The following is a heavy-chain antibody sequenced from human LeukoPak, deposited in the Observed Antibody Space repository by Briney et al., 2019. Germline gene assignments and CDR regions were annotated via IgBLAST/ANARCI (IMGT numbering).Heavy chain of an antibody. CDR3: ASTPYHYDSSGYYRY. J-gene: IGHJ4*02. D-gene: IGHD3-22*01. CDR2: IYYYGNT. CDR1: VGSISSSTYY. V-gene: IGHV4-39*01. Sequence: SETLSLTCTVSVGSISSSTYYWGWIRQPPGKGLEWIGSIYYYGNTYYNPSLKSRVTIYVDTSKNQFSLKLSSVTAADTAVYYCASTPYHYDSSGYYRYWGQGTLVTVSS.